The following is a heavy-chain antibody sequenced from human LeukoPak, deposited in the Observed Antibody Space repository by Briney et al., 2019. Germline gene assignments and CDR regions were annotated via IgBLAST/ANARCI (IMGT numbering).Heavy chain of an antibody. Sequence: GASVKLSCKASGYTFTSYAMNWVRQAPGQGLEWMGWINTNTGNPTYAQGFTGRFVFSLDTSVSTAYLQISSLKAEDTAVYYCARPQIPYDFWSGYFSAEYFQHWGQGTLVTVSS. CDR2: INTNTGNP. D-gene: IGHD3-3*01. CDR1: GYTFTSYA. CDR3: ARPQIPYDFWSGYFSAEYFQH. J-gene: IGHJ1*01. V-gene: IGHV7-4-1*02.